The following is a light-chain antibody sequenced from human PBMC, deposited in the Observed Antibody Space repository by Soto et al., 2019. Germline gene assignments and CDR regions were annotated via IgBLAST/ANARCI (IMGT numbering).Light chain of an antibody. CDR3: QQYNSYPWT. V-gene: IGKV1-5*01. CDR1: QSISSG. J-gene: IGKJ1*01. Sequence: PMSPSPSTLSASIGDRVTITYRSSQSISSGLAGYQQNTGKAPKLLLYDASRLEIGVPSRFSGSGSGTVFNLPISCLQPDDFASYYCQQYNSYPWTSGQG. CDR2: DAS.